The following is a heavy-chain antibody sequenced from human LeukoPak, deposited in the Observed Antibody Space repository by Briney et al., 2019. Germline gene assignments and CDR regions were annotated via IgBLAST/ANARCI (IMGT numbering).Heavy chain of an antibody. J-gene: IGHJ4*02. CDR3: ARSNNGFQYYFDY. CDR2: IYDSGST. CDR1: GGAISSYY. V-gene: IGHV4-59*01. D-gene: IGHD5-12*01. Sequence: SETLSLTCTVSGGAISSYYWSWIRQPPGKGLEWIGYIYDSGSTNYNPSLKSRVTISVDTSKNQFSLKLNSVTAADTAVYYCARSNNGFQYYFDYWGQGTLVTVSS.